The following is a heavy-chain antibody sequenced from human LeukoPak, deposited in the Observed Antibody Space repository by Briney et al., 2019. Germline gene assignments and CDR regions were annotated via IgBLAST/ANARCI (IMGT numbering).Heavy chain of an antibody. J-gene: IGHJ6*03. D-gene: IGHD2-2*01. CDR2: IIPIFGTA. Sequence: SVTVSFKASGGTFISYAISWVRQAPGQGGEWMGGIIPIFGTANYAQKFQGRVTITTDESTRTAYMALSSLRSEDTAVYYCARDGFYCSSTSCHGDWDYYYMDVWGKGTTVTVSS. CDR1: GGTFISYA. CDR3: ARDGFYCSSTSCHGDWDYYYMDV. V-gene: IGHV1-69*05.